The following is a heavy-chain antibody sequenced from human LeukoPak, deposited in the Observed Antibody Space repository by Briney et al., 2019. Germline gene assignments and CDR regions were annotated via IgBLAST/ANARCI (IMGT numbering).Heavy chain of an antibody. D-gene: IGHD3-9*01. J-gene: IGHJ3*02. CDR3: ARVRYDILTGSPHDAFDI. V-gene: IGHV1-3*01. CDR2: ISGDNGDT. CDR1: GYTFTSYA. Sequence: ASVKVSCKASGYTFTSYAMHWVRQAPGQGLEWMGWISGDNGDTNYAQKFQGRVTITADKSTSTAYMELSSLRSEDTAVYYCARVRYDILTGSPHDAFDIWGQGTMVTVSS.